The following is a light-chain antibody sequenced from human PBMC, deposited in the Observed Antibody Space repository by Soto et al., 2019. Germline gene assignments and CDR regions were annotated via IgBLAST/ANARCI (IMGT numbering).Light chain of an antibody. CDR3: DQSDSIPLT. CDR2: STS. CDR1: QSITLY. J-gene: IGKJ1*01. Sequence: DIQMTQSPSFLSASVGDRVTITCRASQSITLYLNWYQQKSGRGPKLLISSTSSLQSGVPSTFAGSGSGTDFTLTISSLQPEDLAPYYCDQSDSIPLTFGQAIKVEVK. V-gene: IGKV1-39*01.